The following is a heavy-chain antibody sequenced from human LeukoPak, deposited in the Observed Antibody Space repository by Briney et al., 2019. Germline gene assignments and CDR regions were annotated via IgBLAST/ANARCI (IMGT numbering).Heavy chain of an antibody. D-gene: IGHD6-19*01. J-gene: IGHJ6*03. Sequence: ASVKVSCKASGGTFSSYAISWVRQAPGQGLEWMGGIIPIFGTANYAQKFQGRVTITADTSTSTAYMELRSLRSDDTAVYYCARDGCAAVAHYYYMDVWGKGTTVTVSS. CDR2: IIPIFGTA. V-gene: IGHV1-69*06. CDR3: ARDGCAAVAHYYYMDV. CDR1: GGTFSSYA.